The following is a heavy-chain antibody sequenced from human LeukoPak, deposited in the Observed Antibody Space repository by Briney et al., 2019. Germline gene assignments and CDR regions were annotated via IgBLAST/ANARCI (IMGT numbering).Heavy chain of an antibody. CDR3: ARDYPYYYEGMWYCDY. J-gene: IGHJ4*02. CDR2: ISSSGSTI. Sequence: PGGSLRLSCAASGFTYSSCEMNWVRQAPGKGLEWVSYISSSGSTIYYAASLKGRFTICRDNAKNSLYLQMNSLRAEDTAVYYCARDYPYYYEGMWYCDYWGQGILVTVSS. CDR1: GFTYSSCE. V-gene: IGHV3-48*03. D-gene: IGHD3-22*01.